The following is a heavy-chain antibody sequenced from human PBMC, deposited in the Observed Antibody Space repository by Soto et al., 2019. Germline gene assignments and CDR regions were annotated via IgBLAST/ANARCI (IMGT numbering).Heavy chain of an antibody. CDR1: GYSFTSYW. Sequence: GESLNISCNGSGYSFTSYWISWVRQMPGKGLEWMGRIDPSDSYTNYSPSFQGHVTISADKSISTAYLQWSSLKASDTAMYYCARFYGGNDAFDIWGQGTMVTVSS. J-gene: IGHJ3*02. CDR3: ARFYGGNDAFDI. D-gene: IGHD4-17*01. V-gene: IGHV5-10-1*01. CDR2: IDPSDSYT.